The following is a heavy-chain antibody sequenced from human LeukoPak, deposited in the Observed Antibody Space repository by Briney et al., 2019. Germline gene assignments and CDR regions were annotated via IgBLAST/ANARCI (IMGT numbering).Heavy chain of an antibody. CDR1: GGSISSYY. Sequence: KPSETLSLTCTVSGGSISSYYWSWIRQPAGKGLEWIGRIYTSGSTNYNPSLKSRVTMSVDTSNNQFSLKLSSVTAADTAVYYCGRDGSSSWYGDWFDPWGQGTLVTVSA. CDR3: GRDGSSSWYGDWFDP. CDR2: IYTSGST. V-gene: IGHV4-4*07. D-gene: IGHD6-13*01. J-gene: IGHJ5*02.